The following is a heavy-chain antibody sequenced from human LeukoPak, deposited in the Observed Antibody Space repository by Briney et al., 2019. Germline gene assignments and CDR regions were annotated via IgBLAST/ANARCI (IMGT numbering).Heavy chain of an antibody. Sequence: PSQTLSLTCTVSGGSISSGGYYWSWIRQPPGKGLEWIGYIYYSGSTNYNPSLKSRVTISVDTSKNQFSLKLSSVTAADTAVYYCARHLSSGWEWGVDYWGQGTLVTVSS. J-gene: IGHJ4*02. D-gene: IGHD6-19*01. CDR1: GGSISSGGYY. CDR2: IYYSGST. V-gene: IGHV4-61*08. CDR3: ARHLSSGWEWGVDY.